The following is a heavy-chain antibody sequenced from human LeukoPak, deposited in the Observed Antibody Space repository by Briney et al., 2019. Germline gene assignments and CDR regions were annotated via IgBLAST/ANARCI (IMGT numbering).Heavy chain of an antibody. CDR1: GFTFSSYA. Sequence: PGGSLRLCFAASGFTFSSYAMGSVRQAPGWGVGWVSAFLWCGGSTYDADSVKGRFTISRDNSKNTLYLQMNSLRAEDTAVYYCATGEDYQYYFDFGGQGTRVTVFS. CDR2: FLWCGGST. D-gene: IGHD2-2*01. CDR3: ATGEDYQYYFDF. J-gene: IGHJ4*02. V-gene: IGHV3-23*01.